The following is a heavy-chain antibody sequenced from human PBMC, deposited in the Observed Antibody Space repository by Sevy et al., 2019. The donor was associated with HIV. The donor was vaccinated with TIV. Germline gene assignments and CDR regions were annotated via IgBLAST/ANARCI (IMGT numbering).Heavy chain of an antibody. CDR3: GKVLNPALESMMEVTVRSLKGFDV. J-gene: IGHJ3*01. Sequence: GGSLRLSCAASGFTFNTHVMNWVRQAPGKGLEWVSSISGFGNTYYADSVRGRFTISGDNAKNTLYLQMNSLRADDTAVYCCGKVLNPALESMMEVTVRSLKGFDVWGQGTMVTVSS. CDR1: GFTFNTHV. CDR2: ISGFGNT. D-gene: IGHD3-22*01. V-gene: IGHV3-23*01.